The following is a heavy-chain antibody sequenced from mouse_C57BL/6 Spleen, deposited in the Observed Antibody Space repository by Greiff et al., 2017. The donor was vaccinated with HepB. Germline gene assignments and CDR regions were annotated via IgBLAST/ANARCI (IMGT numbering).Heavy chain of an antibody. J-gene: IGHJ4*01. D-gene: IGHD2-5*01. CDR1: GFTFSNYW. CDR2: IRLKSDNYAT. Sequence: EVKVVESGGGLVQPGGSMKLSCVASGFTFSNYWMNWVRQSPEKGLEWVAQIRLKSDNYATHYAESVKGRFTISRDDSKSSVYLQMNNLRAEDTGIYYCTGTYYSNYGAMDYWGQGTSVTVSS. CDR3: TGTYYSNYGAMDY. V-gene: IGHV6-3*01.